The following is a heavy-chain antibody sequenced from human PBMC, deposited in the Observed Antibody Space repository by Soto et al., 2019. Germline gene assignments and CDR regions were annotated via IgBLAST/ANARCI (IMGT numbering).Heavy chain of an antibody. CDR2: ISGSRNYT. D-gene: IGHD3-3*01. J-gene: IGHJ4*01. CDR1: GFTFSDYY. Sequence: GSLRLSCAASGFTFSDYYMTWIRQAPGKGLKWVSFISGSRNYTDYADSVKGRFTISRDNAKNSLYLEMNSLRVEDTAVYYCAKDPFLESPSAYWG. CDR3: AKDPFLESPSAY. V-gene: IGHV3-11*06.